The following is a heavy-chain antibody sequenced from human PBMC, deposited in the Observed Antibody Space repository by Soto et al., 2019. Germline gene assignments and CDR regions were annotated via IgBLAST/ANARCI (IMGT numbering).Heavy chain of an antibody. D-gene: IGHD3-22*01. CDR2: IYYGGST. CDR3: ASNIRDSSGYYYFDY. CDR1: GGSISSYY. J-gene: IGHJ4*02. Sequence: PSETLSLTCTVSGGSISSYYWSWIRQPPGKGLEWIGYIYYGGSTNYNPSLKSRVTISVDTSKNQFSLKLSSVTAADTAVYYCASNIRDSSGYYYFDYWGQGTLVTVSS. V-gene: IGHV4-59*01.